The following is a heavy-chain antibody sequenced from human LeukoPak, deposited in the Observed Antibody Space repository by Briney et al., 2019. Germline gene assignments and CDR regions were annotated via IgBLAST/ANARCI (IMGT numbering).Heavy chain of an antibody. CDR2: INPIGGST. CDR3: ARDMIPLAAARWGGFDP. Sequence: ASVKVSCKASGYTFTNYYIHWIRQAPGQGLEWMGIINPIGGSTSYAQKFQGRVTMTRDTSTSTVYMELSSLRSEDTAVYYCARDMIPLAAARWGGFDPWGQGTLVTVSS. CDR1: GYTFTNYY. J-gene: IGHJ5*02. V-gene: IGHV1-46*01. D-gene: IGHD2-15*01.